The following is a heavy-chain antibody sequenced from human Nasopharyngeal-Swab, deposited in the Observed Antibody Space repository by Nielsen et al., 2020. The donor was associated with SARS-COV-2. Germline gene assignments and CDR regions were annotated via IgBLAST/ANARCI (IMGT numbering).Heavy chain of an antibody. V-gene: IGHV4-4*07. Sequence: WIRQPPGKGLEWIGRIYTSGSTNYNPSLKSRVTMSVDTSKNQFSLKLSSVTAADTAVYYCARDEPSSWSNTYYYYYGMDVWDQGTTVTVSS. D-gene: IGHD6-13*01. CDR3: ARDEPSSWSNTYYYYYGMDV. CDR2: IYTSGST. J-gene: IGHJ6*02.